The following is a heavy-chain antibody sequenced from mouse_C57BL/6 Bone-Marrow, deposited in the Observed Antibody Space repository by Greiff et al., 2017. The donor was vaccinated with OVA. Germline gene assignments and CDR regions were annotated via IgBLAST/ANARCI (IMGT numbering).Heavy chain of an antibody. J-gene: IGHJ4*01. CDR2: IYPGRGST. Sequence: VQLQQSGAELVKPGASVKMSCKASGYTFTSYWITWVKQRPGQGLEWIGDIYPGRGSTNYNEKFKSKATLTVDTSSSTAYMQLSSRTSEDSAVYYCANYYGSRGAMDYWGQGTSVTVSS. V-gene: IGHV1-55*01. D-gene: IGHD1-1*01. CDR3: ANYYGSRGAMDY. CDR1: GYTFTSYW.